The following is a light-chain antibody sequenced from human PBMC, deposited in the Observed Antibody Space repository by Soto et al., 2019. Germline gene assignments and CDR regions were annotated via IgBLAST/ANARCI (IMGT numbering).Light chain of an antibody. CDR1: QDIRND. V-gene: IGKV1-6*01. CDR2: AAS. J-gene: IGKJ5*01. CDR3: QQDYNLPCT. Sequence: AIQMTQSPSSLSASVGDRVTITCRASQDIRNDLGWFQHRPGTAPKLLIYAASNLQDGVPSRFGGSGSGTDFTLTISSLQPEDFAVYYCQQDYNLPCTFGQGTRLEIK.